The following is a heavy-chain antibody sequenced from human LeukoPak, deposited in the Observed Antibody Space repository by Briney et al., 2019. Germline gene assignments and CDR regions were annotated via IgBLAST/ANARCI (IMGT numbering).Heavy chain of an antibody. CDR1: GYSFTSYW. V-gene: IGHV5-51*01. J-gene: IGHJ5*02. CDR3: ARHYCSGGSCYSPNWFDP. D-gene: IGHD2-15*01. CDR2: IYPGDSDT. Sequence: GESLKISCKGSGYSFTSYWIGWVRQMPGKGLEWMGIIYPGDSDTRYSPSFQGQVTISADKSISTAYLQWSSLKASDTAMYYCARHYCSGGSCYSPNWFDPWGQGTLVTVSS.